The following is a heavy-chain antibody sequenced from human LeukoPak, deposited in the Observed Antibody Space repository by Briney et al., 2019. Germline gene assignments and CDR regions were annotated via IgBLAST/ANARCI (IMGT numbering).Heavy chain of an antibody. J-gene: IGHJ5*02. CDR3: ARAGVVVAGLYNWFDP. CDR1: GYTFTDYY. V-gene: IGHV1-18*04. CDR2: ISAYNGNT. Sequence: GASVKVSCKASGYTFTDYYMHWVRQAPGQGLEWMGWISAYNGNTNYAQKLQGRVTMTTDTSTSTAYMELRSLRSDDTAVYYCARAGVVVAGLYNWFDPWGQGTLVTVSS. D-gene: IGHD2-15*01.